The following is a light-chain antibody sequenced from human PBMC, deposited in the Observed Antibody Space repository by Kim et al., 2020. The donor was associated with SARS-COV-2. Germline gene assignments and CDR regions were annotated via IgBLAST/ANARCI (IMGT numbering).Light chain of an antibody. V-gene: IGKV3-15*01. CDR3: QQYNDWPPLT. CDR2: GAS. Sequence: EIVMTQSPATVSVSPGERATLSCRASQDIGINLGWYQQKPGQIPRLLIYGASTRATGIPARYSGSGYGTEFTLTISSLQSEDSAVYYCQQYNDWPPLTFGGGTKVDIK. CDR1: QDIGIN. J-gene: IGKJ4*01.